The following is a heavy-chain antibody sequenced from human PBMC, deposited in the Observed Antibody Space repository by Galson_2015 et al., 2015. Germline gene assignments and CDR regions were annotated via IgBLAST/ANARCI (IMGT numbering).Heavy chain of an antibody. CDR1: GFTFNNYS. Sequence: SLRLSCAASGFTFNNYSMSWFRHAPGKGLEWVADIKQDGSEKYYGDSVKGRFTISRDNAKNSLYLQMNSLRAEDTAIYYCANQTWTGYFDYWGQGILVTVSS. CDR3: ANQTWTGYFDY. D-gene: IGHD3-10*01. V-gene: IGHV3-7*03. CDR2: IKQDGSEK. J-gene: IGHJ4*02.